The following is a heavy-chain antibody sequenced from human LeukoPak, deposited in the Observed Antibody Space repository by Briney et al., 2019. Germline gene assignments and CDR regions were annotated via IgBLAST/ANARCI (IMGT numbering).Heavy chain of an antibody. J-gene: IGHJ5*02. CDR2: ISGSAHKI. D-gene: IGHD3-10*01. CDR1: GITFSNYA. Sequence: GGSLRLSCVASGITFSNYAVSWVRQAPEKGLDWVSVISGSAHKIRYADSVKGRFTISRDNSENIVYLQMNNLRSEDTAVYYCARDSSGPFDPWGQGTLVTVSS. V-gene: IGHV3-23*01. CDR3: ARDSSGPFDP.